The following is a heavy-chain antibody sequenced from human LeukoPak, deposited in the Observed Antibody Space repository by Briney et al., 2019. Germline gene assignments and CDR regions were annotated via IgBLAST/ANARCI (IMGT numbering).Heavy chain of an antibody. V-gene: IGHV3-74*01. J-gene: IGHJ3*02. D-gene: IGHD6-6*01. CDR2: ISTDGSST. CDR3: VREYSSSSGRAFDI. Sequence: QPGGALRLSCADSGFTSSSYWMHWVRQAPGKGLVWVSRISTDGSSTNSADSVKGRFTISRDNAKNTLYLQMNSLRAEDTAVYYCVREYSSSSGRAFDIWGQGTMVTVSP. CDR1: GFTSSSYW.